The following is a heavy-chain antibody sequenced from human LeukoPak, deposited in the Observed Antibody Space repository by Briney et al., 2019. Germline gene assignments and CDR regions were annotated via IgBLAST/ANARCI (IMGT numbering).Heavy chain of an antibody. Sequence: GSLRLSCAASGFTVSTKYMNWVRQAPGKGLEWVSILYSGNDTYYANSVKGRFTISRDSSKNILFLQMNDLRAEDTTVYYCARVGDHFHWYLDLWGRGTLVTVSS. CDR3: ARVGDHFHWYLDL. D-gene: IGHD3-10*01. CDR1: GFTVSTKY. J-gene: IGHJ2*01. V-gene: IGHV3-53*01. CDR2: LYSGNDT.